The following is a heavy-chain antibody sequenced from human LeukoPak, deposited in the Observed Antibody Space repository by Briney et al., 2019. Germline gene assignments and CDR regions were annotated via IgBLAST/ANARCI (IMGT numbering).Heavy chain of an antibody. D-gene: IGHD6-13*01. J-gene: IGHJ4*02. CDR2: INSDGNNI. V-gene: IGHV3-11*04. CDR1: GFTFSDYF. CDR3: SRDTSYSSIDY. Sequence: GGSLRLSCVTSGFTFSDYFMNWIRQAPGKGPEWLSFINSDGNNIYYRDSVKGRFTISRDNAKNTLYLQMSSLRAEDTAVYYCSRDTSYSSIDYWGQGNLVTVSS.